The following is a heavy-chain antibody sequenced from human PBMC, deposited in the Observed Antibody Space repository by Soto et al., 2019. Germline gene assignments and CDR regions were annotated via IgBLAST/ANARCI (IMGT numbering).Heavy chain of an antibody. J-gene: IGHJ4*02. D-gene: IGHD6-19*01. Sequence: GGSLRLSCAASAFTFSIYAMSWVRQAPGKGLEWVSAISGSGGSTYYADSVKGRFTISRDNSKNTLYLQMNSLRAEDTAVYYCAKDQWLVRGYFDYWGQGTLVTVSS. CDR2: ISGSGGST. V-gene: IGHV3-23*01. CDR1: AFTFSIYA. CDR3: AKDQWLVRGYFDY.